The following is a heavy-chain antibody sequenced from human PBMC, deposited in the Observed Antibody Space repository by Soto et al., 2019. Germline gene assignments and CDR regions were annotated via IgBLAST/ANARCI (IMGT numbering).Heavy chain of an antibody. CDR1: GGSISSSSYY. J-gene: IGHJ6*02. V-gene: IGHV4-39*01. CDR3: EKLTTFYGMDV. D-gene: IGHD4-4*01. Sequence: SETLSLTCTVSGGSISSSSYYWGWIRQPPGKGLEWIGSIYYSGSTYYNPSLKSRVTISVDTSKNQFSLKLSSVTAADTAVYYCEKLTTFYGMDVWGQGTTVTVSS. CDR2: IYYSGST.